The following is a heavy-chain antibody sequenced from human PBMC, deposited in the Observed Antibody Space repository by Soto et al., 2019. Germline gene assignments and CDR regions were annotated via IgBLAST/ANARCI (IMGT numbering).Heavy chain of an antibody. Sequence: EVQLVESGGDLVQRGGPLRLSCVASGFTFSVYSRNWVRQAPGKGLEWISYITSDTKTIKYADSVKGRFTISRDNAKNSVYLQMNSLRDEDTAVYYCARSVEGHFDYWGQGTVVTVSS. CDR1: GFTFSVYS. D-gene: IGHD6-19*01. V-gene: IGHV3-48*02. CDR3: ARSVEGHFDY. CDR2: ITSDTKTI. J-gene: IGHJ4*02.